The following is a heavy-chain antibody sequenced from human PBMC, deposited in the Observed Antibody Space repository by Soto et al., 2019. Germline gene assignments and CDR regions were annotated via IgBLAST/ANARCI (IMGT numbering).Heavy chain of an antibody. Sequence: ASLKVSCKASGYTFTSYYMHWVRQAPGQGLEWMGIINPSGGSTSYAQKFQGRVTMTRDTSTSTVYMELSSLRSEDTAVYYCARSILPPDAFDIWGQGTMVTVSS. CDR2: INPSGGST. J-gene: IGHJ3*02. CDR3: ARSILPPDAFDI. CDR1: GYTFTSYY. V-gene: IGHV1-46*01.